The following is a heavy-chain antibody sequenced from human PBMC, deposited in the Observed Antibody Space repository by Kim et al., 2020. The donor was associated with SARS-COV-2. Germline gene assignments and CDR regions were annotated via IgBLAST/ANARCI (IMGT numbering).Heavy chain of an antibody. CDR1: GFTFSSYA. CDR3: AKGYSYGYGRDDAFDI. J-gene: IGHJ3*02. V-gene: IGHV3-23*01. CDR2: ISGSGGST. D-gene: IGHD5-18*01. Sequence: GGSLRLSCAASGFTFSSYAMSWVRQAPGKGLEWVSAISGSGGSTYYADSVKGRFTISRDNSKNTLYLQMNSLRAEDTAVYYCAKGYSYGYGRDDAFDIWGQGTMVTVSS.